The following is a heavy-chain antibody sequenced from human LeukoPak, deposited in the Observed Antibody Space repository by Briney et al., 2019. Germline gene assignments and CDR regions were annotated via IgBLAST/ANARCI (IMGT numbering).Heavy chain of an antibody. Sequence: GGSLRLSCAASGFSFSTYSMNWVRQAPGKGLEWVSYIHKSGTITYYRDSVKGRFTISRDNAKNSLYLQMNSLRDEDTAVYYCARDPHAPDFWGQGTLVTVSS. CDR1: GFSFSTYS. CDR2: IHKSGTIT. J-gene: IGHJ4*02. CDR3: ARDPHAPDF. V-gene: IGHV3-48*02.